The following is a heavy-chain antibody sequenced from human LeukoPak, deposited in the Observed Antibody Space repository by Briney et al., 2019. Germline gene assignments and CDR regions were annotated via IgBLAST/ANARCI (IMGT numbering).Heavy chain of an antibody. Sequence: ASVKVSCKASGYTFTSYYMHWVRRAPGQGLEWMGIINPSGGSTSYAQKFQGRVTMTRDTSTSTVYMELSSLRSEDTAVYYCAREFGYCSGGSCGKNWGQGTLVTVSS. CDR1: GYTFTSYY. CDR3: AREFGYCSGGSCGKN. J-gene: IGHJ4*02. D-gene: IGHD2-15*01. V-gene: IGHV1-46*01. CDR2: INPSGGST.